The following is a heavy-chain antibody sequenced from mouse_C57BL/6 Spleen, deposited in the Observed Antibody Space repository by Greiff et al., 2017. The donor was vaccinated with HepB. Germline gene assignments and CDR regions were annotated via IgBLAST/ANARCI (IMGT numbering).Heavy chain of an antibody. CDR2: IDPSDSYT. CDR3: ASGKSDYGSSYGYFDV. CDR1: GYTFTSYW. V-gene: IGHV1-69*01. J-gene: IGHJ1*03. D-gene: IGHD1-1*01. Sequence: VQLQQPGAELVMPGASVKLSCKASGYTFTSYWMHWVKQRPGQDLEWIGEIDPSDSYTNYNQKFKGKSTLTVDKSSSTAYMQLSSLTSEDSAVYYCASGKSDYGSSYGYFDVWGTGTTVTVSS.